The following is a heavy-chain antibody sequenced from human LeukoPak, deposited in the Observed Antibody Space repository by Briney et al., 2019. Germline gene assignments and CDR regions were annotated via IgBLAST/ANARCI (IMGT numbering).Heavy chain of an antibody. V-gene: IGHV1-2*02. D-gene: IGHD6-13*01. Sequence: GASVKVSCKASGYTFTGYYMHWVRQAPGQGLEWMGWINPNSGGTNYAQKFQGRVTMTRDTSISTAYMELSRLRSDDTAVYYCARVELRHSSSWYNNDYGMDVWGQGTTVTVSS. J-gene: IGHJ6*02. CDR1: GYTFTGYY. CDR2: INPNSGGT. CDR3: ARVELRHSSSWYNNDYGMDV.